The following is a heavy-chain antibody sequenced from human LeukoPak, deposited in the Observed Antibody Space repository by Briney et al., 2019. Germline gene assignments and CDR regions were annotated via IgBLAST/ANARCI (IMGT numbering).Heavy chain of an antibody. J-gene: IGHJ6*03. CDR3: AKDATIFGVVIYYYYMDV. V-gene: IGHV3-21*04. Sequence: PGGSLRLSCAASGFTFSSYSMNWVRQAAGKGLEWVSSISSSSSYIYYADSVKGRFTISRDNAKNSLYLQMNSLRAEDTAVYYCAKDATIFGVVIYYYYMDVWGKGTTVTVSS. CDR2: ISSSSSYI. CDR1: GFTFSSYS. D-gene: IGHD3-3*01.